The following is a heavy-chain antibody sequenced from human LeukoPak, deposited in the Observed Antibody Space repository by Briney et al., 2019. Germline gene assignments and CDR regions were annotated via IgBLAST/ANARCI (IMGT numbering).Heavy chain of an antibody. V-gene: IGHV3-33*01. CDR3: AREADCSGGGCYRGAFDI. CDR1: GFTFSTYA. J-gene: IGHJ3*02. CDR2: IWYDGSNK. Sequence: QAGRSLRLSCAASGFTFSTYAMHWVRQAPGKGLEWVAVIWYDGSNKYYGDSVKGRPTISRDNSKNTLFLQMNSLRAEDTAVYYCAREADCSGGGCYRGAFDIWGQGTMVADSS. D-gene: IGHD2-15*01.